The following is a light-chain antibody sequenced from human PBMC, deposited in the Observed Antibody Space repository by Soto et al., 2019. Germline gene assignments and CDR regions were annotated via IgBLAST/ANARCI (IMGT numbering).Light chain of an antibody. CDR1: QSVSSY. Sequence: EIVWRPSSGNMSLSPVDRATLCCSASQSVSSYLAWYQQKPGQAPRLLIYDASNRATGIPDRFSGSGSGTDFTLTISRLEPEDFAVYYSQQYGSSVITFGHGTRLEIK. CDR2: DAS. CDR3: QQYGSSVIT. V-gene: IGKV3-20*01. J-gene: IGKJ5*01.